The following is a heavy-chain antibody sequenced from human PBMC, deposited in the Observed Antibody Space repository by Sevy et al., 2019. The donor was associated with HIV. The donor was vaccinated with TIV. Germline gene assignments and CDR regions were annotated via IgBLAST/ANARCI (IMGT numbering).Heavy chain of an antibody. V-gene: IGHV3-30*04. CDR3: ARDRGELLSSAFDY. J-gene: IGHJ4*02. CDR2: ISYDGRNNK. Sequence: GGSLRLSCAASGFTFSDYAMHWVRQAPGKGLEWVAVISYDGRNNKYKEDSVKGRFTIPRDNSKNTLYLQMNSLRAEDTAIYYCARDRGELLSSAFDYWGQGTLVTVSS. CDR1: GFTFSDYA. D-gene: IGHD1-26*01.